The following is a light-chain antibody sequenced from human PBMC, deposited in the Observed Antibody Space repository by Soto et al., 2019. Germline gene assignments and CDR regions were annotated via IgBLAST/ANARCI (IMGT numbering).Light chain of an antibody. J-gene: IGLJ1*01. CDR3: SSYTSSSTYP. CDR2: DVS. Sequence: QSALTQPASVSGSPGQSMTISCSGTSSDVGGYNYVSWYQQHPGKAPKLMIYDVSNRPSGVSNRFSGSKSGNTASLTISGLQAEYEADYYCSSYTSSSTYPFGTGTRSPS. CDR1: SSDVGGYNY. V-gene: IGLV2-14*01.